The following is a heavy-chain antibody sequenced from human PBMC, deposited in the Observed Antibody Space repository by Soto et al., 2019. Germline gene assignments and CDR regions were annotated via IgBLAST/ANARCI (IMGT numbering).Heavy chain of an antibody. Sequence: QPGGSLRLSCAASGFTFSSYAMSWVRQAPGKGLEWVSAISGSGGSTYYADSVKGRFTISRDNSKNTLYLQMNSLRAEDTAVYYCARPRGSGSYLGYYYYGMDVWGQGTTVTVSS. CDR2: ISGSGGST. CDR3: ARPRGSGSYLGYYYYGMDV. V-gene: IGHV3-23*01. D-gene: IGHD3-10*01. J-gene: IGHJ6*02. CDR1: GFTFSSYA.